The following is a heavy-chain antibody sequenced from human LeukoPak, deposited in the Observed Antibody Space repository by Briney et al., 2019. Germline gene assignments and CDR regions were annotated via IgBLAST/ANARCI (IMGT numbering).Heavy chain of an antibody. CDR2: INHSGST. CDR1: GGSFSGYY. J-gene: IGHJ4*02. V-gene: IGHV4-34*01. CDR3: ARPGGSSTDY. Sequence: SETLSLTCAVYGGSFSGYYWSWIRQPPGKGLEWIWEINHSGSTNYNPSLKSRVTISVDTSKNQFSLKLSSVTAADTAVYYCARPGGSSTDYWGQGTLVTVSS. D-gene: IGHD6-13*01.